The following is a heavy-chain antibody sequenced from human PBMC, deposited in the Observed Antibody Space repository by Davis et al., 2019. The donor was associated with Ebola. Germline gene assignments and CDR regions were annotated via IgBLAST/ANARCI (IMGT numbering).Heavy chain of an antibody. Sequence: AASVKVSCKASGGTFSSYAINWVRQAPGQGLEWMGAIIPLVGTTNYAQNFQGRVTITADESTSTAYMELSSLRSEDTAVYYCARGGKDIVVVVAATGFDYWGQGTLVTVSS. CDR1: GGTFSSYA. V-gene: IGHV1-69*13. D-gene: IGHD2-15*01. CDR2: IIPLVGTT. J-gene: IGHJ4*02. CDR3: ARGGKDIVVVVAATGFDY.